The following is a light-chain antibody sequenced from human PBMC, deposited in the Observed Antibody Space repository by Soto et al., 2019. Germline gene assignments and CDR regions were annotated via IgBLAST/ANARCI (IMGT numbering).Light chain of an antibody. CDR3: QQSYSTPRFT. Sequence: DIQMTQSPSSLSASVGDRVTITCRASQSISSYLNWYQQKPGKAPKLLIYAASSLQSGVPSRFSGSGSGTDFTLTISRLQPGDFATYYCQQSYSTPRFTFGPGTKVDIK. CDR1: QSISSY. J-gene: IGKJ3*01. CDR2: AAS. V-gene: IGKV1-39*01.